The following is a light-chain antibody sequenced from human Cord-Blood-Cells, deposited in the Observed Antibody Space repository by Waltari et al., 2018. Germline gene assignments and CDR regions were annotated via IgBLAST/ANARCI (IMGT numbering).Light chain of an antibody. CDR1: QSVLYSSNNKTY. CDR3: QQYYSTPRT. CDR2: WAS. Sequence: DIVMTQSPDSLAVSLGARATINCKSSQSVLYSSNNKTYLAWYQQKPGQPPKLLIYWASTRESGVPDRFSGSGSGTDFTLTISSLQAEDVAVYYCQQYYSTPRTFGQGTKVEIK. V-gene: IGKV4-1*01. J-gene: IGKJ1*01.